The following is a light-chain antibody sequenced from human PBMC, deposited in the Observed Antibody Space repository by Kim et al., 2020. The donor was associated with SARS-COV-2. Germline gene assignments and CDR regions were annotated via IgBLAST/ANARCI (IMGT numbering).Light chain of an antibody. J-gene: IGLJ3*02. CDR2: GVN. CDR3: NSYTTSSTRV. V-gene: IGLV2-14*03. CDR1: TRDVGGYNY. Sequence: GQSTATPCTGTTRDVGGYNYVSWYQRHPGKAPQLIIYGVNNRPSGVSDRFSGSKSGSTASLTISGLQAEDEAYYYCNSYTTSSTRVFGGGTQLTVL.